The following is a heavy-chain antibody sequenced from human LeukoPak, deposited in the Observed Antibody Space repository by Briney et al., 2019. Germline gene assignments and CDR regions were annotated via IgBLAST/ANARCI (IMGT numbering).Heavy chain of an antibody. D-gene: IGHD4-17*01. Sequence: GGSLRLSCAASGFTFSSYSLHWVRQAPGKGLEWVAVIWCDGRNEYYADSVKGRFTISRDNFKNTLYLQMNSLRVEDTAVYYCARRYSGDSPLDYWGQGTLVTVSS. CDR1: GFTFSSYS. CDR2: IWCDGRNE. V-gene: IGHV3-30*04. J-gene: IGHJ4*02. CDR3: ARRYSGDSPLDY.